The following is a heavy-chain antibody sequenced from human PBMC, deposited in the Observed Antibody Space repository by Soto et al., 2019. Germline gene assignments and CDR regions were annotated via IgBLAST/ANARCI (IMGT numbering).Heavy chain of an antibody. CDR1: GFTFSSYW. V-gene: IGHV3-7*01. D-gene: IGHD6-13*01. J-gene: IGHJ4*02. CDR3: ATSRTFDY. Sequence: ESGGGLVQPGGSLRLSCVVSGFTFSSYWMNWVRQAPGKGLEWVANIKQDGSEKYYVDSAKGRFTISRDNAKNSLYLQMNSLSAEDTAIYDCATSRTFDYWGQGTLVTVSS. CDR2: IKQDGSEK.